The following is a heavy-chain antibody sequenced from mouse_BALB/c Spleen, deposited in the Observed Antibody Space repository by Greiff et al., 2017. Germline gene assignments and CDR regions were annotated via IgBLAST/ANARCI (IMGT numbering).Heavy chain of an antibody. CDR3: ARELRLDY. D-gene: IGHD1-2*01. J-gene: IGHJ2*01. Sequence: EVKLVESGGGLVQPGGSLRLSCATSGFTFTDYYMSWVRQPPGKALEWLGFIRNKANGYTTEYSASVKGRFTISRDNSQSILYLQMNTLRAEDSATYYCARELRLDYWGQGTTLTVSS. CDR1: GFTFTDYY. CDR2: IRNKANGYTT. V-gene: IGHV7-3*02.